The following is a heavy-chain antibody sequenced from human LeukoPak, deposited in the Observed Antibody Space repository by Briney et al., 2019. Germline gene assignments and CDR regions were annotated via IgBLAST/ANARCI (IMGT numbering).Heavy chain of an antibody. Sequence: PGGSLRLSCAASGFTFSSYAMSWVRQAPGKGLEWVSYISSSSSTIYYADSVKGRFTISRDNAKNSLYLQMNSLRAEDTAVYYCAREQLLWFGEGLYGMDVWGQGTTVTVSS. D-gene: IGHD3-10*01. CDR3: AREQLLWFGEGLYGMDV. CDR1: GFTFSSYA. CDR2: ISSSSSTI. V-gene: IGHV3-48*04. J-gene: IGHJ6*02.